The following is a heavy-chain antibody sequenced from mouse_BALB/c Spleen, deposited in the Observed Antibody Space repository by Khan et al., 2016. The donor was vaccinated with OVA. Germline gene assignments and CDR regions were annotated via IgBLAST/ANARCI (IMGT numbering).Heavy chain of an antibody. CDR1: GYSIPSGYS. D-gene: IGHD2-1*01. CDR2: IYHSGSF. J-gene: IGHJ4*01. Sequence: EVQLQESGPDLVKPSQSLSLTCTVTGYSIPSGYSWHWLRQFPGNKLEWMGYIYHSGSFNSNPSLKSRFSITRDTSKNLFFLQLNSVTTEDTATYYCARDGNYMDYWGQGTSVTVSS. CDR3: ARDGNYMDY. V-gene: IGHV3-1*02.